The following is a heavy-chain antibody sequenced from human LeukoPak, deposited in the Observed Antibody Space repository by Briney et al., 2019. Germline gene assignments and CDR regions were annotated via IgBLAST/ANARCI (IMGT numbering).Heavy chain of an antibody. CDR3: ARWSHDYSKGWADY. D-gene: IGHD4-11*01. Sequence: SETLSLTCTVSGGPIRSFYWSWIRQPPGKGLEWVASIYYNGTTNSNPSLKSRVTISVDTSKNQFSLKLSSVTAADTAVYYCARWSHDYSKGWADYWGQGTLVTVSS. CDR1: GGPIRSFY. CDR2: IYYNGTT. V-gene: IGHV4-59*12. J-gene: IGHJ4*02.